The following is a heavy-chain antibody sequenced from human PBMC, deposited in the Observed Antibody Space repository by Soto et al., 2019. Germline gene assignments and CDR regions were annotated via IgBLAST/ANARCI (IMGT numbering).Heavy chain of an antibody. CDR3: ARATGADKEDY. D-gene: IGHD3-10*01. V-gene: IGHV3-7*04. CDR1: GFVFSSYW. CDR2: IKQDGSEI. Sequence: GGSLRLSCAASGFVFSSYWMSWVRQAPGKGLEWVANIKQDGSEIYYVDSVKGRFTISRDNAKNSLYLQMNSLRAEDTAVYYCARATGADKEDYWGQGTLVTVSS. J-gene: IGHJ4*02.